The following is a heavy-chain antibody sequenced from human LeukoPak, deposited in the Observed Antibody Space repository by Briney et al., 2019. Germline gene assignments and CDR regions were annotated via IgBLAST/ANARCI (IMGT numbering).Heavy chain of an antibody. Sequence: SVKVSCKASGGTFSSYAISWVRQAPGQGFEWMGGFIPIFGTANYAQNFQDRVMITADESTSTAYMELSSLRSEDTAVYYCARSPPGLIYMDVWGKGTTVSVSS. V-gene: IGHV1-69*01. D-gene: IGHD2-8*01. CDR1: GGTFSSYA. J-gene: IGHJ6*03. CDR3: ARSPPGLIYMDV. CDR2: FIPIFGTA.